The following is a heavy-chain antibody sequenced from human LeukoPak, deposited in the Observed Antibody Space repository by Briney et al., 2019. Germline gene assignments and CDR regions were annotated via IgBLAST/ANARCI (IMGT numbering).Heavy chain of an antibody. J-gene: IGHJ4*02. CDR3: ARKTAAAHFDY. CDR2: ISSSSSYT. D-gene: IGHD2-2*01. V-gene: IGHV3-11*03. CDR1: GFTFSDYC. Sequence: GGSLRLSCPASGFTFSDYCMSWIRQAPGKGLEWVSYISSSSSYTNYADSVKGRFTISRDNAKNSLYLQMNSLRAEDTAVYYCARKTAAAHFDYWGQGTLVTVSS.